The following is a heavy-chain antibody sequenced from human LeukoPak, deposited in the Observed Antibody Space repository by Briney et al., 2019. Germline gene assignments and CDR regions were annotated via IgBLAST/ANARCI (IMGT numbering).Heavy chain of an antibody. CDR3: ARASPGSANDD. CDR2: IYSGGST. V-gene: IGHV3-53*04. D-gene: IGHD2-15*01. CDR1: GFTVSSNY. Sequence: RSGGSLRLSCAASGFTVSSNYMSWVRQAPGKGLEWVSVIYSGGSTYYADCVKGRFTISRQNSKKTLSLQMNSLRAQNTAVYYSARASPGSANDDWGQGTLVTVSS. J-gene: IGHJ4*02.